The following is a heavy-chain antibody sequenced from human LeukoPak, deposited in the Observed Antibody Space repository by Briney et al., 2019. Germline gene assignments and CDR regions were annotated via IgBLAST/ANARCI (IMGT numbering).Heavy chain of an antibody. D-gene: IGHD3-10*01. Sequence: QPGGSLRLSCAASGFTFSSYRMSWVRQAPGKGLEWVANIKQDGSEKYYVDSVKGRFTISRDNAKNSLYLQMNSLRAEDTAVYYCARDWRSYGSGSYYMAYWGQGTLVTVSS. J-gene: IGHJ4*02. CDR1: GFTFSSYR. V-gene: IGHV3-7*01. CDR2: IKQDGSEK. CDR3: ARDWRSYGSGSYYMAY.